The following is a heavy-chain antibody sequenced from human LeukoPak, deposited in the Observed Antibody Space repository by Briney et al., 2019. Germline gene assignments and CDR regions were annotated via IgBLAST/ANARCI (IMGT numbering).Heavy chain of an antibody. CDR1: GFTFSSYA. D-gene: IGHD6-13*01. CDR2: ISYDGSNK. Sequence: GGSLRLSCAASGFTFSSYAMRWVRQAPGKGLEWVAVISYDGSNKYYADSVKGRFTISRDNSKNTLYLQMNSLRAEDTAVYYCARAPAYSSSWYDVYWGQGTLVTVSS. CDR3: ARAPAYSSSWYDVY. V-gene: IGHV3-30-3*01. J-gene: IGHJ4*02.